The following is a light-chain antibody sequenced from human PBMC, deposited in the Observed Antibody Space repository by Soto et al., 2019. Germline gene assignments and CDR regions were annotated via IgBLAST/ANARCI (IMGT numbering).Light chain of an antibody. CDR1: SSDVGGYNY. V-gene: IGLV2-14*03. CDR3: ISYTSSSTVV. J-gene: IGLJ2*01. Sequence: QSALTQPASVSGSPGQSITISCTGTSSDVGGYNYVSWYQHHPGKAPKLMIYDVSNRPSGVSNRFSGSKSGNTASLTISGLQAEDEADYYCISYTSSSTVVFGGGTKVTVL. CDR2: DVS.